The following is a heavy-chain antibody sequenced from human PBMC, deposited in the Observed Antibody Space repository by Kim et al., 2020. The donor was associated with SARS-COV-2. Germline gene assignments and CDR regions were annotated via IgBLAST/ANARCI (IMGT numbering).Heavy chain of an antibody. CDR3: VKDQIDEVVLLWFGEGYNWFDP. Sequence: GGSLRLSCSASGFTFSSYAMHWVRQAPGKGLEYVSAISSNGGSTYYADSVKGRFTISRDNSKNTLYLQMSSLRAEDTAVYYCVKDQIDEVVLLWFGEGYNWFDPWGQGTLVTVSS. CDR2: ISSNGGST. CDR1: GFTFSSYA. J-gene: IGHJ5*02. V-gene: IGHV3-64D*06. D-gene: IGHD3-10*01.